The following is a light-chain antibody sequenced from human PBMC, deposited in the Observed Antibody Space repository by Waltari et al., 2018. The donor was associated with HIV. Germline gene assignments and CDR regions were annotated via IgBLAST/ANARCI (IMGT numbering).Light chain of an antibody. CDR1: NSNIGSNA. J-gene: IGLJ2*01. Sequence: SVLTQPPSKSAAPGQTVTISCTGHNSNIGSNAVSWYQQLPGASPRLIIYESTKRPSLISDRFSASKSDTTATLDIAGLQPGDEAMYYCGTRDNDLGPVVLGGGTWVTVL. CDR3: GTRDNDLGPVV. V-gene: IGLV1-51*02. CDR2: EST.